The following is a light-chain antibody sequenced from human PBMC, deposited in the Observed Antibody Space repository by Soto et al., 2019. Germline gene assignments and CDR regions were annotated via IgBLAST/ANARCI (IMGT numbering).Light chain of an antibody. CDR2: AVS. J-gene: IGLJ1*01. CDR3: SSYTSDSSYV. Sequence: QSVLTHPASVSVSPGQSITISCTGTSSDVGLYDYVSWYQQHPGKAPQLMIYAVSNRPSGVSNRFSASKSGNTASLFISGLQAEDEADYYCSSYTSDSSYVFGYGTKVDVL. V-gene: IGLV2-14*01. CDR1: SSDVGLYDY.